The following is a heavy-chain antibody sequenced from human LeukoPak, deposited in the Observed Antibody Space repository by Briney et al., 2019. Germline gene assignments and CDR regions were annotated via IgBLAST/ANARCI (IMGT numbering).Heavy chain of an antibody. Sequence: GGSLRLSCVASGFTFSNYWMHWVRQAPGKGLVWVSRINTDGTNTNYADSVKGRFTISRDNAKNTVDLQMNSLRGEDTAVYYCARDAGDCGGDCPRWFDPWGQGTLVTVSS. CDR2: INTDGTNT. CDR3: ARDAGDCGGDCPRWFDP. D-gene: IGHD2-21*02. V-gene: IGHV3-74*01. CDR1: GFTFSNYW. J-gene: IGHJ5*02.